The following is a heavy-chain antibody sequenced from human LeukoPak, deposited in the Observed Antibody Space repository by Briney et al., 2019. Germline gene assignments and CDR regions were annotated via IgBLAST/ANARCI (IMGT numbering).Heavy chain of an antibody. CDR3: ARAPGSTAAHHFYAMDI. D-gene: IGHD6-6*01. Sequence: GGSLRLSCVASGFTFINYGINWVRQAPGKGLEWVSYIDRSATTTYYADSAKGRFTISRDSAKNSVSLQMNSLRTEDTAVYYCARAPGSTAAHHFYAMDIWGKGTTVIVSS. CDR2: IDRSATTT. V-gene: IGHV3-48*03. CDR1: GFTFINYG. J-gene: IGHJ6*04.